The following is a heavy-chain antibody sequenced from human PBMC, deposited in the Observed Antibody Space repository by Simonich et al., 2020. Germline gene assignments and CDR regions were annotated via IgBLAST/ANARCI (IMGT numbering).Heavy chain of an antibody. Sequence: QVQLVQSGAEVKKPGASVKVSCKASGYTFTGYYMHWVRQAPGQGLEWMGLINPNRRGTNYAQKFQGRVTMTRDTSISTAYMELSRLRSDDTAVYYCARGALTGDYYYMDVWGKGTTVTVSS. CDR1: GYTFTGYY. CDR3: ARGALTGDYYYMDV. D-gene: IGHD7-27*01. V-gene: IGHV1-2*02. J-gene: IGHJ6*03. CDR2: INPNRRGT.